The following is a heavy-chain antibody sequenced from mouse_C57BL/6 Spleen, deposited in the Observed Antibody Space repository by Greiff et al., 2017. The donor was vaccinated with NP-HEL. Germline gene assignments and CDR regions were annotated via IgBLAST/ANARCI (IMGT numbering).Heavy chain of an antibody. CDR1: GYAFSSYW. V-gene: IGHV1-80*01. D-gene: IGHD2-1*01. CDR2: IYPGDGDT. J-gene: IGHJ2*01. CDR3: ARRGAIYSYYFDY. Sequence: QVQLQQSGAELVKPGASVKISCKASGYAFSSYWMNWVKQRPGKGLEWIGQIYPGDGDTNYNGKFKGKATLTADKSSSTAYMQLSSLTSEDSAVYFCARRGAIYSYYFDYWGQGTTLTVSS.